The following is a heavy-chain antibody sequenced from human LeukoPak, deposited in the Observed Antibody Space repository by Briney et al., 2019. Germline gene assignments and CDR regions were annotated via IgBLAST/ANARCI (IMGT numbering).Heavy chain of an antibody. V-gene: IGHV4-39*01. Sequence: SETLSLTCTVSGGSISSSSYYWGWIRQPPGKGLEWIGSIYYSGSTYYNPSLKSRVTISVDTSKNQFSLKLSSVTAADTAVYYCARLSSVRYFDWLLFNYFDYWGQGTLLTVSS. CDR2: IYYSGST. CDR3: ARLSSVRYFDWLLFNYFDY. D-gene: IGHD3-9*01. CDR1: GGSISSSSYY. J-gene: IGHJ4*02.